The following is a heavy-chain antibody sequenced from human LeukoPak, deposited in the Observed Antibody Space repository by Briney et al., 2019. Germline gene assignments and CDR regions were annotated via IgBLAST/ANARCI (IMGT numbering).Heavy chain of an antibody. CDR3: ARAPSPYDILTGYYNGGYYYMDV. V-gene: IGHV4-59*12. J-gene: IGHJ6*03. D-gene: IGHD3-9*01. CDR2: IYYSGST. CDR1: GGSISSYY. Sequence: SETLSLTCTVSGGSISSYYWSWIRQPPGKGLEWIGYIYYSGSTNYNPSLKSRVTISVDTSKNQFSLKLSSVTAADTAVYYCARAPSPYDILTGYYNGGYYYMDVWGRGTTVTISS.